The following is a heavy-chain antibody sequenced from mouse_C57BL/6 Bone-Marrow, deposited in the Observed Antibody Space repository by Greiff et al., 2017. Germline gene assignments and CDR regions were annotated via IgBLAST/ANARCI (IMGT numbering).Heavy chain of an antibody. D-gene: IGHD3-1*01. J-gene: IGHJ1*03. CDR3: AGQGLSGYWYFDV. CDR1: GFTFSSYG. CDR2: ISSGGSYT. Sequence: EVKVVESGGDLVKPGGSLKLSCAASGFTFSSYGMSWVRQTPDKRLEWVATISSGGSYTYYPDSVKGRFTISRDNAKNTLYLQMSSLKSEDTAVYYCAGQGLSGYWYFDVWGTGTTVTVSS. V-gene: IGHV5-6*01.